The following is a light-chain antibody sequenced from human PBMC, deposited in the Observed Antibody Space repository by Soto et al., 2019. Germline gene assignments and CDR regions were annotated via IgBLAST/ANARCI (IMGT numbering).Light chain of an antibody. CDR2: TAS. Sequence: DIQLTQSPSFLSASVGDRVTITCRASQGISSYLAWYQQKPGKAPKLLISTASTLQSGVPSRFSGSGSGTEFTLTISSLQSEDFAVYYCQQYNNWPRTFGQGTKVDIK. V-gene: IGKV1-9*01. CDR3: QQYNNWPRT. CDR1: QGISSY. J-gene: IGKJ1*01.